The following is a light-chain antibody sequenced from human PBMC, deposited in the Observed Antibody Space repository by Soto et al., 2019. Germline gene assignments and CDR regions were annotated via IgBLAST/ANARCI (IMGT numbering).Light chain of an antibody. CDR3: SSYTSSSIVV. CDR1: SRNVCGYNY. Sequence: QSALTQPASVSGSHGQSVTISCTGTSRNVCGYNYVSWYQQHPGKAPKLMIYDVSNRPSGVSNRFSGSKSGNTASLTISGLQAEDEADYYCSSYTSSSIVVFGGGTKLTVL. CDR2: DVS. J-gene: IGLJ2*01. V-gene: IGLV2-14*01.